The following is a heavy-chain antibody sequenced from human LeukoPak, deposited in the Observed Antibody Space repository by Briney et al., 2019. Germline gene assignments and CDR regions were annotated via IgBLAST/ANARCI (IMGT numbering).Heavy chain of an antibody. Sequence: ASVKVSCKASGYTFTTHYMHWVRQAPGQGLEWMAIINPTGGTTDYAQKFHGRITVTRDTSTSTVYMELTTLTSEDTAVYYCARDALSYDYSWGSYRHLGIDPWGQGTLVTVSS. CDR1: GYTFTTHY. V-gene: IGHV1-46*01. CDR2: INPTGGTT. J-gene: IGHJ5*02. CDR3: ARDALSYDYSWGSYRHLGIDP. D-gene: IGHD3-16*02.